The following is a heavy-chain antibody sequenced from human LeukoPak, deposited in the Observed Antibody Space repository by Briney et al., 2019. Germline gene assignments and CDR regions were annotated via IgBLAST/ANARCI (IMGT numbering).Heavy chain of an antibody. V-gene: IGHV4-4*02. CDR1: GGSIRSSNW. J-gene: IGHJ6*02. Sequence: SGTLSLTCAVSGGSIRSSNWWSWVRQPPGKGLEWIGEIYHSGSTNYNPSLKSRVTISVDKSKNQFSLKLSSVTAADTAVYYCARDLGPGVRLRFLVWFPMDVWGQGTTVTVSS. CDR3: ARDLGPGVRLRFLVWFPMDV. D-gene: IGHD3-3*01. CDR2: IYHSGST.